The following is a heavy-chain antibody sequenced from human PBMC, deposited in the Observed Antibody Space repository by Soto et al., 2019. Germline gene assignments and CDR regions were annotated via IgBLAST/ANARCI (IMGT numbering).Heavy chain of an antibody. Sequence: PGGSLRLSCAASGFTFSSYAMSWVRQAPGKGLEWVSAISGSGGSTYYTDSVKGRFTISRDNSKNTLYLQMNSLRAEDTAVYYCAKGVGYCSGGSCRNWFDPWGQGTLVTVSS. D-gene: IGHD2-15*01. V-gene: IGHV3-23*01. CDR2: ISGSGGST. CDR3: AKGVGYCSGGSCRNWFDP. J-gene: IGHJ5*02. CDR1: GFTFSSYA.